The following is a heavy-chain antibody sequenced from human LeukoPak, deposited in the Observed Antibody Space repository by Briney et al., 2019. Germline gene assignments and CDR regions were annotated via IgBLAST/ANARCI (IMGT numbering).Heavy chain of an antibody. CDR2: ISGSGGST. V-gene: IGHV3-23*01. CDR1: GFTFSSYA. CDR3: AKDLYRRSVYDSSGYYYPFDY. J-gene: IGHJ4*02. Sequence: GGSLRLSCAASGFTFSSYAMSWVRQAPGKGLEWVSAISGSGGSTYYADSVKGRFTISGDNSKNTLYLQMNSLRAEDTAVYYCAKDLYRRSVYDSSGYYYPFDYWGQGTLVTVSS. D-gene: IGHD3-22*01.